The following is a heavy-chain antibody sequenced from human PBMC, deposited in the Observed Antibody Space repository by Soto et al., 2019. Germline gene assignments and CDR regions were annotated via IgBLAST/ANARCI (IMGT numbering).Heavy chain of an antibody. V-gene: IGHV4-31*11. CDR1: VGSFSSGAYY. Sequence: TLSLTCAVSVGSFSSGAYYWSWILQHPGKGLEWIGYIYNSGTTYYNPSLKSRVSISLDTSKNHFSLKLSSVTAADTAVYYCARSIVSVNWFDPWGQGTLVTVSS. CDR2: IYNSGTT. D-gene: IGHD3-22*01. CDR3: ARSIVSVNWFDP. J-gene: IGHJ5*02.